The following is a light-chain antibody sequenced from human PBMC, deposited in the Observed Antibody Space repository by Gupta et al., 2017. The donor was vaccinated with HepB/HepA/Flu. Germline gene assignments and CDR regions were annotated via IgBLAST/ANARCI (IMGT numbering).Light chain of an antibody. CDR1: SSDVGSYNR. CDR2: EVN. CDR3: SSYTSSNTVV. J-gene: IGLJ3*02. Sequence: QSALTQPPSVPGSPGPPGPIPCAGTSSDVGSYNRVSWYQQPPGTAPKLMIYEVNNRPSGVPDRFFGSKSGNTASLTISGLQAEDEADYYCSSYTSSNTVVCGGGTKLTVL. V-gene: IGLV2-18*02.